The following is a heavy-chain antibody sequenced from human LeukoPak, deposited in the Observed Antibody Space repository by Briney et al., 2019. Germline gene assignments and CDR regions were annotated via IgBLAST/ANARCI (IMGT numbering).Heavy chain of an antibody. D-gene: IGHD5-12*01. J-gene: IGHJ4*02. CDR1: GFTFSSYA. CDR3: ALGVATYYFDY. CDR2: ISYDGSNK. V-gene: IGHV3-30-3*01. Sequence: GGSLRLSCAASGFTFSSYAMHWVRQAPGKGLEWVAVISYDGSNKYYADSVKGRFTISRDNSKNTLYLQMNSLRAEDTAVYYCALGVATYYFDYWGQGTLVTVSS.